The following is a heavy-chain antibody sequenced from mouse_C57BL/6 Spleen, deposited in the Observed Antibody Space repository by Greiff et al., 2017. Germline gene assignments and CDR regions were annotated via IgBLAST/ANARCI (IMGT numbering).Heavy chain of an antibody. Sequence: QVQLKQSGAELVKPGASVKLSCKASGYTFTEYTIHWVKQRSGQGLEWIGWFYPGSGSIKYNEKFKDKATLTADKSSSTVYMELSRLTSEDSAVYFCARHEGLDYYYGSSYAMDYWGQGTLVTVSA. D-gene: IGHD1-1*01. J-gene: IGHJ3*01. CDR1: GYTFTEYT. CDR2: FYPGSGSI. CDR3: ARHEGLDYYYGSSYAMDY. V-gene: IGHV1-62-2*01.